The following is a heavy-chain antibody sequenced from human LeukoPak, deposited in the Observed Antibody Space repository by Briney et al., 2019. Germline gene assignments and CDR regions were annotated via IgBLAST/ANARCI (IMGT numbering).Heavy chain of an antibody. V-gene: IGHV3-23*01. D-gene: IGHD3-16*02. CDR3: ARYDYVWGSYRSYYFDY. J-gene: IGHJ4*02. Sequence: SGGSLRLSCAASGFTFSSYAMSWVRQAPGKGLEWVSAISGSGGSTYYADSVKGRFTISRDNSKNTLYLQMNSLRAEDTAVYYCARYDYVWGSYRSYYFDYWGQGTLVTVSS. CDR2: ISGSGGST. CDR1: GFTFSSYA.